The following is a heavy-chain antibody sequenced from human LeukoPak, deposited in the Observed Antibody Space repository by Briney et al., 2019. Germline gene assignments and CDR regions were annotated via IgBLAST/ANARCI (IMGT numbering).Heavy chain of an antibody. D-gene: IGHD3-22*01. CDR1: GFTFSSYA. CDR3: AKDRGTMIVGNWFDP. J-gene: IGHJ5*02. CDR2: ISGSGGSK. V-gene: IGHV3-23*01. Sequence: GGSLRLSCAASGFTFSSYAMSWVRQAPGKGLEWVSGISGSGGSKYYADSVKGRFTIPRDNSKNTLYLQMNSLRAEDTAVYYCAKDRGTMIVGNWFDPWGQGTLGTVSS.